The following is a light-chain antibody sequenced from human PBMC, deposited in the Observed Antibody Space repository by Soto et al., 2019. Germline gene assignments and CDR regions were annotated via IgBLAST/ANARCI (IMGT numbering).Light chain of an antibody. CDR1: QSVSSY. CDR3: QQRSNWPALT. V-gene: IGKV3-11*01. J-gene: IGKJ4*01. CDR2: DAS. Sequence: EIVLTQSPATLSLSPGERATLSCRASQSVSSYLAWDQQKPGQAPRLLIYDASNRATGIPARFSGSGSGTXXXXXXXSLEPEDFAVYYCQQRSNWPALTFGGGTKVEIK.